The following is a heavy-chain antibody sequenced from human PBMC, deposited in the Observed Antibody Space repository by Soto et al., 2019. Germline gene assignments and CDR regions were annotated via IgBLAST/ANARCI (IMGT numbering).Heavy chain of an antibody. Sequence: ETLSLTCAVYGGSFSGYYWSWIRQPPGKGLEWIGEINHSGSTNYNPSLKSRVTISVDTSKNQFSLKLSSVTAADTAVYYCAREGYCSSTSCYTTQTYYYYYYMDVWGKGTTVTVSS. J-gene: IGHJ6*03. CDR2: INHSGST. D-gene: IGHD2-2*02. CDR1: GGSFSGYY. CDR3: AREGYCSSTSCYTTQTYYYYYYMDV. V-gene: IGHV4-34*01.